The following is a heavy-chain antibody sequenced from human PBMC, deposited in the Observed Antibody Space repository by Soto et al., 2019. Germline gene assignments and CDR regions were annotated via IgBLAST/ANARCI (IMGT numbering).Heavy chain of an antibody. Sequence: GASVKVSCKASGYTFTRSGISWVRQAPGQGLEWMGWISTYNGDTNYAQTFQGRVTMTTDTSTSTVYMELRSLRSDDTAVYYCARHVNLPLAGTGFDSWGRGTLVTVSS. CDR3: ARHVNLPLAGTGFDS. CDR1: GYTFTRSG. CDR2: ISTYNGDT. V-gene: IGHV1-18*01. J-gene: IGHJ4*02. D-gene: IGHD6-19*01.